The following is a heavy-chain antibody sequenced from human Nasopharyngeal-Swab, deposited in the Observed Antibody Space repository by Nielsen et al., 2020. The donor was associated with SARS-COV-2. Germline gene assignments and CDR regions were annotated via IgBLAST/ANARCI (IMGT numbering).Heavy chain of an antibody. J-gene: IGHJ6*02. V-gene: IGHV3-23*01. D-gene: IGHD2-2*01. CDR3: AKVARDIVVVPAAMKAYYYYGMDV. CDR2: FSGSGGST. Sequence: WIRQPPGKGLEWVSAFSGSGGSTYYADSVKGRFTISRDNSKNTLYLQMNSLRAEDTAVYYCAKVARDIVVVPAAMKAYYYYGMDVWGQGTTVTVSS.